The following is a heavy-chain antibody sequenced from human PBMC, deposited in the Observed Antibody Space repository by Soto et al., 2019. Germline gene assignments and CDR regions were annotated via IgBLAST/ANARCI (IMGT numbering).Heavy chain of an antibody. V-gene: IGHV3-73*01. J-gene: IGHJ5*02. D-gene: IGHD3-16*01. CDR1: GFAFSGSA. Sequence: GGSLRLSCAASGFAFSGSAMYWVRRASGKGPEWVGRIRSKGHNYATEYAASVKGRFTISRDDSKNTAYLQMNSLQTEDTAVYYCTRDLFSYDYSGILWFDPWGQGTLVTVSS. CDR3: TRDLFSYDYSGILWFDP. CDR2: IRSKGHNYAT.